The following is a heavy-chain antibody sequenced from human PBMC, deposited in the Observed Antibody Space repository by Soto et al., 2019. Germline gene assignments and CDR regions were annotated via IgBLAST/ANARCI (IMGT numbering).Heavy chain of an antibody. V-gene: IGHV4-4*07. CDR3: ARDRSHYDILTGYYTDAFDI. J-gene: IGHJ3*02. Sequence: PSETLSLTCTVSGGSISSYYWSWIRQPAGKGLEWIGRIYTSGSTNYNPSLKSRVTMSVDTSKNQFSLKLSSVTAADTAVYYCARDRSHYDILTGYYTDAFDIWRQGTMVTVSS. D-gene: IGHD3-9*01. CDR2: IYTSGST. CDR1: GGSISSYY.